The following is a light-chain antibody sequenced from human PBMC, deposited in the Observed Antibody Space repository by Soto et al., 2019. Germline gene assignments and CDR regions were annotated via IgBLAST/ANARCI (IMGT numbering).Light chain of an antibody. Sequence: DIQMTQSPSTLSASVGDRVTITCRASQSISGWLAWYQQKPGKAPNLLIYKASSLESGVPSRFSGSGSGTEFTLTISSLQPDDFATYYCQQYNSYSGTFGQGTKLEIQ. J-gene: IGKJ2*01. CDR1: QSISGW. CDR3: QQYNSYSGT. V-gene: IGKV1-5*03. CDR2: KAS.